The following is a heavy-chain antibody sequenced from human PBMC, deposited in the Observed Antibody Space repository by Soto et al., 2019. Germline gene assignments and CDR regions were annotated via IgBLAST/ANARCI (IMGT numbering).Heavy chain of an antibody. CDR1: GFTFSSYA. J-gene: IGHJ6*02. Sequence: QVQLVESGGGMVQPGRSLRLSCAASGFTFSSYAMHWVRQAPGKGLEWVALISYDGSNEYYADSVKGRFTISRDNSKNTLYLQMNSLRAEDTAMYYCASPTSDSSGYYAPYYSYYGVDVWGQGTTVTVSS. CDR2: ISYDGSNE. V-gene: IGHV3-30-3*01. D-gene: IGHD3-22*01. CDR3: ASPTSDSSGYYAPYYSYYGVDV.